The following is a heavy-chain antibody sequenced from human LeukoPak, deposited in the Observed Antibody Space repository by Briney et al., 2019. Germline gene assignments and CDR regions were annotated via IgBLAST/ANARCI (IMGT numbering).Heavy chain of an antibody. D-gene: IGHD3-10*01. CDR1: GGSISSGSYY. Sequence: SETLSLTCTVSGGSISSGSYYWSWIRQPAGKGLEWIGRIYTSGSTNYNPSLKSRVTISVDTSKNQFSLKLSSVTAADTAVYYCARGSRMVRGAPTKGFDYWGQGTLVTVSS. V-gene: IGHV4-61*02. CDR2: IYTSGST. J-gene: IGHJ4*02. CDR3: ARGSRMVRGAPTKGFDY.